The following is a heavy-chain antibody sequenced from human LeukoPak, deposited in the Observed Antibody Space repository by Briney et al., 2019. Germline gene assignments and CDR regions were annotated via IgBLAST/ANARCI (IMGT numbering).Heavy chain of an antibody. V-gene: IGHV4-30-2*01. CDR1: GASISSGDYS. Sequence: SQTLSLTCAVSGASISSGDYSWSWIRQPPGKGLEWIGYIYHSGSTTYNPSLKSRLTISLDRSKNQISLKLNSVTAADTAVYYCAADYTSRSYRFDHWGLGTLVTVSS. D-gene: IGHD3-10*01. J-gene: IGHJ4*02. CDR2: IYHSGST. CDR3: AADYTSRSYRFDH.